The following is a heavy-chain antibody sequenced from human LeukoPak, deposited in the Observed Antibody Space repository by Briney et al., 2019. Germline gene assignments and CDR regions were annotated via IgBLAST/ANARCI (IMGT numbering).Heavy chain of an antibody. D-gene: IGHD3-22*01. CDR2: ISYDGSNK. Sequence: PGRSLRLSCAASGFTFSSYAMHWVRQAPGKGLEWVAVISYDGSNKYYADSVKGRFTISRVNSKNTLYLQMNSLRAEDTAVYYCARDWNTDYYDSSGYDYWGQGTLVTVSS. CDR3: ARDWNTDYYDSSGYDY. J-gene: IGHJ4*02. CDR1: GFTFSSYA. V-gene: IGHV3-30-3*01.